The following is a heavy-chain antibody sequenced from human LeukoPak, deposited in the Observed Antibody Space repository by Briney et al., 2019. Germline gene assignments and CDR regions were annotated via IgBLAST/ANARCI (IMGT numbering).Heavy chain of an antibody. J-gene: IGHJ3*01. CDR1: GGSISSYY. CDR2: IYYSGST. CDR3: ARGDYGDYEYAFDV. V-gene: IGHV4-59*08. Sequence: SETLSLTCTVSGGSISSYYWSWIRQPPGKGLEWIGCIYYSGSTDYNPSLKSRVTISVDTSKNQFSLKLSSVTAADTAVYYCARGDYGDYEYAFDVWGQGTMVTVSS. D-gene: IGHD4-17*01.